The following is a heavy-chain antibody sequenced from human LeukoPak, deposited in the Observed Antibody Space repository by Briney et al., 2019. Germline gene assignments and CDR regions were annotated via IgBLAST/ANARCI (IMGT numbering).Heavy chain of an antibody. CDR3: ASLAGGYFFDH. V-gene: IGHV3-53*01. CDR2: IYSGGST. CDR1: GFTVSSNY. Sequence: GGSLRLSCAASGFTVSSNYMSWVRQAPGKGLEWVSVIYSGGSTYYADSVKGRFTISRDNAKNSLYLQINSPRVEDTAVYYCASLAGGYFFDHWGQGTLVTVSS. J-gene: IGHJ4*02. D-gene: IGHD1-26*01.